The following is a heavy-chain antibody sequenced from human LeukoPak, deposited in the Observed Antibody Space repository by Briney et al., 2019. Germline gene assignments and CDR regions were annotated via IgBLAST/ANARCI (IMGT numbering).Heavy chain of an antibody. CDR2: ISKDGSRR. J-gene: IGHJ6*02. D-gene: IGHD4-11*01. CDR3: AKVRSPSTVSYYGMDV. Sequence: GRSLRPSCTASAFTFSNYAMHWVRQAPGKGLEWVAVISKDGSRRFFPDSVKGRFTISRDNSNNTLYLQMNSLRVEDTAVYYCAKVRSPSTVSYYGMDVWGQGTTVTVSS. V-gene: IGHV3-30*18. CDR1: AFTFSNYA.